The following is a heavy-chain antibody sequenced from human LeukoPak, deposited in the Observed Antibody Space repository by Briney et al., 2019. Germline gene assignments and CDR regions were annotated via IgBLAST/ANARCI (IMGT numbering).Heavy chain of an antibody. J-gene: IGHJ3*02. CDR1: GGTFSSYA. CDR3: ARETPGCDIVVVVAATHDAFDI. CDR2: IIPIFGTA. V-gene: IGHV1-69*01. Sequence: SVKVSRKASGGTFSSYAISWVRQAPGQGLEWMGGIIPIFGTANYAQKFQGRVTITPDESTSTAYMELSSLRSEVTAVYYCARETPGCDIVVVVAATHDAFDIWGQGAMVTVSS. D-gene: IGHD2-15*01.